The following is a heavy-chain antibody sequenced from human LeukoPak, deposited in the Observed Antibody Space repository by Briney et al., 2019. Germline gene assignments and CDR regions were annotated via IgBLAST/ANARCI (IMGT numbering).Heavy chain of an antibody. CDR2: IYPGDSDT. J-gene: IGHJ4*02. Sequence: GESLKISWKGSGYSFTTSWHGWVPQIPGKGLGLMRIIYPGDSDTRYSPSFQGQVTISADKSISTAYLQWSSLKASDTAMYYCARWGTTYSTSWYGYWGQGTLVTVSS. CDR3: ARWGTTYSTSWYGY. D-gene: IGHD6-13*01. CDR1: GYSFTTSW. V-gene: IGHV5-51*01.